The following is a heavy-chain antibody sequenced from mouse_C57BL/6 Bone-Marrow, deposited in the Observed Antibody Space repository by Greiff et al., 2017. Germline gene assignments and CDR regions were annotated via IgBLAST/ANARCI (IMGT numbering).Heavy chain of an antibody. Sequence: QVQLQQSGAELVKPGASVKLSCKASGYTFTSYWMHWVKQRPGQGLEWIGMIHPNSGSTNYNEKFKSKATLTVDKSSSTAYMQLSSLTSEDSAVYYCARGKVITTGTLYYFDYWGQGTTLTVSS. D-gene: IGHD1-1*01. CDR1: GYTFTSYW. J-gene: IGHJ2*01. V-gene: IGHV1-64*01. CDR3: ARGKVITTGTLYYFDY. CDR2: IHPNSGST.